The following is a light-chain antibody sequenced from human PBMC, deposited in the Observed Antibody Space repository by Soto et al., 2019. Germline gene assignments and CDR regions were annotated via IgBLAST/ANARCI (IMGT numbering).Light chain of an antibody. V-gene: IGLV2-8*01. CDR1: SSDVGGYNY. CDR2: EVN. Sequence: QSALTQPPSASGSPRQSVTISCTGTSSDVGGYNYVSWYQQHPGKAPKLMIFEVNKRPSGVPDRFSGSKSGNTASLTVSGLQAEDEADYYCTSFAGINNFVVFGGGTKVTVL. CDR3: TSFAGINNFVV. J-gene: IGLJ2*01.